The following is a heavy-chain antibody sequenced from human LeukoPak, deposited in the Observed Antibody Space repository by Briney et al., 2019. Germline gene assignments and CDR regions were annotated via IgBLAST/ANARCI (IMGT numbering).Heavy chain of an antibody. Sequence: PGGSLRLSCAASGFTFSTYWMHWVRQAPGKGLVWVSRINSDGSRTTYADSVKGRFTISRDNAKNTLYPQMNSLRTEDTAVYYCARPETKYSSGLDGFDIWGQGTMVTVSS. V-gene: IGHV3-74*01. CDR1: GFTFSTYW. D-gene: IGHD6-19*01. CDR2: INSDGSRT. J-gene: IGHJ3*02. CDR3: ARPETKYSSGLDGFDI.